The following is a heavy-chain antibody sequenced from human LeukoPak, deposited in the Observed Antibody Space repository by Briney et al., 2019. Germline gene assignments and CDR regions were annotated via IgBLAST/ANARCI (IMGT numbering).Heavy chain of an antibody. CDR3: ANVPRRSYGPHFDY. D-gene: IGHD5-18*01. CDR2: ISGSGGST. V-gene: IGHV3-23*01. J-gene: IGHJ4*02. CDR1: GFTFSSYA. Sequence: GGSLRLSCAASGFTFSSYAMSWVRQAPGKGLEWVSAISGSGGSTYYADSVKGRFTISRDNSKNTLYLQMNSLRAEDTAVYYCANVPRRSYGPHFDYWGQGTLVTVSS.